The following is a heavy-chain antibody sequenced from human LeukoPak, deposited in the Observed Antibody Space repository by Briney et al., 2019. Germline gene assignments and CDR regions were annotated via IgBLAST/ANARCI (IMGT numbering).Heavy chain of an antibody. CDR3: VKERAPFDAFDI. CDR1: GFTFRIYG. Sequence: GGSLRLSCAASGFTFRIYGMHWVRQTPGKGLEWVAVIWSNGVNKYYGDSVKGRFTTSRDNSENTLSLQMNDLRAEDTGVYYCVKERAPFDAFDIWGQGTVVTVS. J-gene: IGHJ3*02. CDR2: IWSNGVNK. V-gene: IGHV3-33*06.